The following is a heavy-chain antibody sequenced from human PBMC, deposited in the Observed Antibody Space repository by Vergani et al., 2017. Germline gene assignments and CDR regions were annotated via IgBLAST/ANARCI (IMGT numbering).Heavy chain of an antibody. Sequence: QVQLQQWGAGLLKPSETLSLTCAVYGGSFSGYYWSWIRQPPGKGLEWIGEINHSGSTNYNPSLKSRVTISVDTSKNQFSLKLSSVTAADTAVYYCARGLYNWNDNMGYYFDYWGQGTLVTVSS. D-gene: IGHD1-1*01. CDR1: GGSFSGYY. J-gene: IGHJ4*02. V-gene: IGHV4-34*01. CDR2: INHSGST. CDR3: ARGLYNWNDNMGYYFDY.